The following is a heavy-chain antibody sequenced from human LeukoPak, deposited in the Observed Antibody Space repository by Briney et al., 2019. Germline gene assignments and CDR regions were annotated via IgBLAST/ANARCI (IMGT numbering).Heavy chain of an antibody. V-gene: IGHV4-59*01. CDR3: ARDRSLGLGDAFDI. J-gene: IGHJ3*02. Sequence: TSETLSLTCTVSGGSISSYYWSWIRQPPGKGLEWIGYIYYSGSTNYNPSLKSRVTISVDTSKNQFSLKLSSVTAADTAVYYCARDRSLGLGDAFDIWGQGTMVTVSS. CDR1: GGSISSYY. D-gene: IGHD3-16*01. CDR2: IYYSGST.